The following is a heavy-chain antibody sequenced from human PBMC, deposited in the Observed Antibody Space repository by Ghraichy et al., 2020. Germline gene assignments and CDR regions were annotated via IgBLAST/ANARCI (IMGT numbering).Heavy chain of an antibody. D-gene: IGHD3-22*01. CDR3: AKSPYDSSGSHDAFDI. CDR1: GFTFSSYG. J-gene: IGHJ3*02. Sequence: GGSLRLSCAASGFTFSSYGMHWVRQAPGKGLEWVAVISYDGSNKYYADSVKGRFTISRDNSKNTLYLQMNSLRAEDTAVYYCAKSPYDSSGSHDAFDIWGQGTMVTVSS. V-gene: IGHV3-30*18. CDR2: ISYDGSNK.